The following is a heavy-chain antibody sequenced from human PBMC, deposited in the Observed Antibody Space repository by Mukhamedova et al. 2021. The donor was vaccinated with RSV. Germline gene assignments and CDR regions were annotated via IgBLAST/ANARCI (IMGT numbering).Heavy chain of an antibody. CDR3: ARGVVVGNNWFDP. V-gene: IGHV3-11*06. Sequence: VKGRFTISRDNAKNSLYLQMNSLRAEDTAVDYCARGVVVGNNWFDPWGQGTLVTVSS. D-gene: IGHD2-15*01. J-gene: IGHJ5*02.